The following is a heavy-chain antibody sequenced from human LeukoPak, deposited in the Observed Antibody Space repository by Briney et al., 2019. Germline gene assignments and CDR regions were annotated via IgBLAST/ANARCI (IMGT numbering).Heavy chain of an antibody. CDR3: ARSSLPGRSGRTEYFQH. D-gene: IGHD6-19*01. CDR2: ISDSSRTI. V-gene: IGHV3-11*01. J-gene: IGHJ1*01. CDR1: GFTFSDYY. Sequence: GGSLRLSCAASGFTFSDYYMTWIRQAPGKGLQWLSFISDSSRTIYYADSVKGRFTISGDNAKNSLYLQMSSLRAEDTAIYYCARSSLPGRSGRTEYFQHWGQGALVTVSS.